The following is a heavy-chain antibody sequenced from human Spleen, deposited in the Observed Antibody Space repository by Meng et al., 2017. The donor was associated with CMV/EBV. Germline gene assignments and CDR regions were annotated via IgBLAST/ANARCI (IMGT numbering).Heavy chain of an antibody. Sequence: GSLRLSCTVSGGPISFYYWTWIRQPPGKGLEWMGYISDTGSSNYNPSLKSRLTISIDTSKKQFSLKLSSVTAADTAVYYCARGDIATSRRPIDGYDMDVWGQGTTVTVSS. V-gene: IGHV4-59*01. J-gene: IGHJ6*02. CDR3: ARGDIATSRRPIDGYDMDV. CDR2: ISDTGSS. D-gene: IGHD5-12*01. CDR1: GGPISFYY.